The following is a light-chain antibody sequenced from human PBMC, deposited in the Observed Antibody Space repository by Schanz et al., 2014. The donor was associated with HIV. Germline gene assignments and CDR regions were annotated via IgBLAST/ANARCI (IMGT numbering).Light chain of an antibody. CDR1: ESVNSNF. CDR2: GAS. J-gene: IGKJ4*01. V-gene: IGKV3-20*01. Sequence: EIVMTQSPATLSASPGERATLSCWASESVNSNFLAWFQQKPGQAPRLLIYGASSRATGIPDRFSGSGSGTDFTLTISRLGPEDFAVYYCQQYGSSLNFGGGTKVEIK. CDR3: QQYGSSLN.